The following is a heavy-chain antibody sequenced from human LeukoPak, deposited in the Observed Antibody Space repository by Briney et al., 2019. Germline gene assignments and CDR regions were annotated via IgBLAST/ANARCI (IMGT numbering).Heavy chain of an antibody. CDR3: ARGEITMVRGVIITKSPFDY. D-gene: IGHD3-10*01. CDR2: IYTSGST. Sequence: PSQTLSLTCTVSGGSISSGSYYWGWIRQPAGKGLEWIGRIYTSGSTNYNPSLKSRVTISVDTSKNQFSLKLSSVTAADAAVYYCARGEITMVRGVIITKSPFDYWGQGTLVTVSS. J-gene: IGHJ4*02. V-gene: IGHV4-61*02. CDR1: GGSISSGSYY.